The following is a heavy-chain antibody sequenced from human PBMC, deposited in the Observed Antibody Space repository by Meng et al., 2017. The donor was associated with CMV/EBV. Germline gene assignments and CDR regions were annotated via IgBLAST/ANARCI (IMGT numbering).Heavy chain of an antibody. Sequence: SETLSLTCTVSGGSINSNNYYWGWIRQPPGKGLEWIGSISYSGSTYYNPSLKSRVTISVDTSKNQFSLKLSSVTAADTAVYYCARGAYDFWSGKDDYWGQGTLVTVSS. V-gene: IGHV4-39*07. CDR2: ISYSGST. CDR1: GGSINSNNYY. D-gene: IGHD3-3*01. J-gene: IGHJ4*02. CDR3: ARGAYDFWSGKDDY.